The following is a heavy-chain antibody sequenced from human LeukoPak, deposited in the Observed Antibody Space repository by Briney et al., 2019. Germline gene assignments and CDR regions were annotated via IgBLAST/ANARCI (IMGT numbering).Heavy chain of an antibody. CDR1: GYSLSELS. V-gene: IGHV1-2*02. J-gene: IGHJ3*01. CDR2: INPNTGGT. Sequence: ASVKVSCKVSGYSLSELSIHWVRQAPGQGLEWMGWINPNTGGTESAQKFQGRVTMTRDTSISTAYMELSRLRSDDTAVYYCALEPIALSIWGQGTMVTVSS. D-gene: IGHD3-3*01. CDR3: ALEPIALSI.